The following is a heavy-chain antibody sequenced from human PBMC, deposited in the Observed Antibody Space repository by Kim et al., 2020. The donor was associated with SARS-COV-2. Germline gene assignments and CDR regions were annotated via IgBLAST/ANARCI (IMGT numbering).Heavy chain of an antibody. CDR1: GGTFSSYA. D-gene: IGHD5-12*01. CDR2: IIPIFGKA. J-gene: IGHJ6*02. CDR3: ARSSPGNSGYDYYDYGMDV. Sequence: SVKVSCKASGGTFSSYAISWVRQAPGQGLEWMGGIIPIFGKANYAQKFQGRVTITADKSTSTAYMELSSLRSEDTAVYYCARSSPGNSGYDYYDYGMDVWGQGTPVTVSS. V-gene: IGHV1-69*06.